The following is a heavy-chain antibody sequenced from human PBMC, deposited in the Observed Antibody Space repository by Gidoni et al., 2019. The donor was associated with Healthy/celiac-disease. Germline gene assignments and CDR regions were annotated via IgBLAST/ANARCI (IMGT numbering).Heavy chain of an antibody. CDR3: ARDRVHSSSWYVRYYYYYGMDV. J-gene: IGHJ6*02. CDR2: IWYDGSNK. D-gene: IGHD6-13*01. V-gene: IGHV3-33*01. Sequence: QVQLVESGGGVVQPGRSLRLSCAASGFPFRSYGMHWVRQAPGKGLEWVSVIWYDGSNKYYADSVKGRFTISRDNSKNTLYLQMNSLRAEDTAVYYCARDRVHSSSWYVRYYYYYGMDVWGQGTTVTVSS. CDR1: GFPFRSYG.